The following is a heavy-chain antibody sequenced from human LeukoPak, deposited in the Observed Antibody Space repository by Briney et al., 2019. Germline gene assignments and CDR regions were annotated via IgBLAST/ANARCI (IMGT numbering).Heavy chain of an antibody. CDR1: GGSISSDDYY. CDR2: MYYSGST. J-gene: IGHJ5*02. CDR3: ARPYYYDSRIDP. Sequence: SQTLSLTCTVSGGSISSDDYYWSWIRQPPGKGLEWIAYMYYSGSTYYNPSLKSRVTMSADTSKNQLSLKLSSVTAADTAVYYCARPYYYDSRIDPWGQGILVTVSS. V-gene: IGHV4-30-4*01. D-gene: IGHD3-22*01.